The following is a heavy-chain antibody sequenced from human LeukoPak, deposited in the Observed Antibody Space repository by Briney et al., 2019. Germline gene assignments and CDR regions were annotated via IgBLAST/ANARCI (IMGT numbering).Heavy chain of an antibody. CDR3: AKSVQLLRGNWFDP. D-gene: IGHD2-2*01. Sequence: PGGSLRLSCAASGFTFSDYYMSWIRQAPGKGLEWLSYITDSGSHRYYADSVKGRFTISRDNAKNSLYLQMNSLRADDTAVYYCAKSVQLLRGNWFDPWGQGTLVTVSS. CDR1: GFTFSDYY. V-gene: IGHV3-11*01. CDR2: ITDSGSHR. J-gene: IGHJ5*02.